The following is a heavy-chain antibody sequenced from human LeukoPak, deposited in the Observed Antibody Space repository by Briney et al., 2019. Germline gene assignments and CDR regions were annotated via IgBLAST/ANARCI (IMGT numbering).Heavy chain of an antibody. V-gene: IGHV4-34*01. CDR2: INHSGST. D-gene: IGHD2-15*01. Sequence: SETLSLTCTVSGGSISGYYWSWIRQPPGKGLEWIGEINHSGSTNYNPSLKSRVTISVDTSKNQFSLKLSSVTAADTAVYYCARGRGWGAAMRYCSGGSCYNYFDYWGQGTLVTVSS. J-gene: IGHJ4*02. CDR3: ARGRGWGAAMRYCSGGSCYNYFDY. CDR1: GGSISGYY.